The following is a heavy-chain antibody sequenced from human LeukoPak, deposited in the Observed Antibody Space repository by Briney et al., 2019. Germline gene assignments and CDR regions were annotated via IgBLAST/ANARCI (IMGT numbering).Heavy chain of an antibody. Sequence: HPGGSLRLSCAASGFTVSSNYMSWVRQAPGKGLEWVSVIYSGGSTYYADSVKGRFTISRDNSKNTLYLQMNSLRAEDTAVYYCAKDTVVGISSYNYYRYMDVWGKGTTVTISS. V-gene: IGHV3-53*05. J-gene: IGHJ6*03. CDR2: IYSGGST. D-gene: IGHD4-23*01. CDR1: GFTVSSNY. CDR3: AKDTVVGISSYNYYRYMDV.